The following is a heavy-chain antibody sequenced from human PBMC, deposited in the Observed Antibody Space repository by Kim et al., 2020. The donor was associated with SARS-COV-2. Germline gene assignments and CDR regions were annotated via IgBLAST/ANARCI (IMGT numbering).Heavy chain of an antibody. D-gene: IGHD3-22*01. CDR3: ANWRVSSGYYTVYYGMDV. CDR2: ISGSGGST. CDR1: GFTFSSYA. V-gene: IGHV3-23*01. Sequence: GGSLRLSCAASGFTFSSYAMSWVRQAPGKGLEWVSAISGSGGSTYYADSVKGRFTISRDNSKNTLYLQMNSLRAEDTAVYYCANWRVSSGYYTVYYGMDVWGQGTTVTVSS. J-gene: IGHJ6*02.